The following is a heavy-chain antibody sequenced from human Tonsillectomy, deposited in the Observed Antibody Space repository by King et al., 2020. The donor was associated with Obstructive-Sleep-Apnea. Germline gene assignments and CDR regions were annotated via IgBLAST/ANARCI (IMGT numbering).Heavy chain of an antibody. D-gene: IGHD3-22*01. J-gene: IGHJ4*02. CDR3: GRTKYYDGTGYHSDS. Sequence: VQLVESGGGLVQPGGSLRLSCAASGFTFSDYYMDWVRQAPGKGLEWVGRIKNKAQSFTTEYAASLKGRVTISRDDSRNSLYLQLNSMKSDDTAVYYCGRTKYYDGTGYHSDSWGQGTLVTVSS. CDR2: IKNKAQSFTT. CDR1: GFTFSDYY. V-gene: IGHV3-72*01.